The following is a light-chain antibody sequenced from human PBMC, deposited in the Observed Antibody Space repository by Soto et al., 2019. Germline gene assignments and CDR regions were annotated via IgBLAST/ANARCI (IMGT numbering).Light chain of an antibody. Sequence: EIVMTQSPATLSVSPGESATLSCRASQSISSELAWYQQKPGQPPRLLIYGASTRATGVPARFTGSGSGSDFTLTISGLQSEDFALYYCQQGHNWPLTFCQGTRLEI. CDR2: GAS. CDR1: QSISSE. J-gene: IGKJ2*01. V-gene: IGKV3-15*01. CDR3: QQGHNWPLT.